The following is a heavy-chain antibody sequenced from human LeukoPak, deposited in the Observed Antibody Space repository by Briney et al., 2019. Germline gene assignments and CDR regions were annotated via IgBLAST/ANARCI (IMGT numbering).Heavy chain of an antibody. CDR3: AKDHGRNSYYDPATDY. CDR1: SFTFSSYG. CDR2: ISYDGSNK. V-gene: IGHV3-30*18. J-gene: IGHJ4*02. D-gene: IGHD5-12*01. Sequence: GRSLRLSCAASSFTFSSYGMRWVRQAPGKGLEWVAVISYDGSNKYYADSVKGRFTISRDNSKDTLYLQMNSLRAEDTAVYYCAKDHGRNSYYDPATDYWGQGTLVTVSS.